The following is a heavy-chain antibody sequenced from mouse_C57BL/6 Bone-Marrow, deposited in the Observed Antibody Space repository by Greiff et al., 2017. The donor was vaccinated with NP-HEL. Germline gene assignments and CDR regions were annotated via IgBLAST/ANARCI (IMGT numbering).Heavy chain of an antibody. J-gene: IGHJ2*01. CDR2: IDPSDSYT. V-gene: IGHV1-69*01. CDR3: ARRGYRNYPYYFDY. CDR1: GYTFTSYW. D-gene: IGHD2-5*01. Sequence: VQLQQPGAELVMPGASVKLSCKASGYTFTSYWMHWVKQRPGQGLEWIGEIDPSDSYTNYNQKFKGKSTLTVDKSSSTAYMQLSSLTSEDSAVYYCARRGYRNYPYYFDYWGQGTTLTVSS.